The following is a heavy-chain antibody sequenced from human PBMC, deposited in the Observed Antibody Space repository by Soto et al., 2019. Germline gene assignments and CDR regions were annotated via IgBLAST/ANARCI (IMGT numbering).Heavy chain of an antibody. V-gene: IGHV4-34*01. D-gene: IGHD6-13*01. J-gene: IGHJ6*02. Sequence: PSETLSLTCAVYGGSFSGYYWTWIRQPPGTGLEWIGEINHSGSTNYNPSLKSRVTISVDTSKNQFSVKLNSVTAADTAVYFCARDRRTTAAGTSLGMDVWGQGTTVTVSS. CDR3: ARDRRTTAAGTSLGMDV. CDR1: GGSFSGYY. CDR2: INHSGST.